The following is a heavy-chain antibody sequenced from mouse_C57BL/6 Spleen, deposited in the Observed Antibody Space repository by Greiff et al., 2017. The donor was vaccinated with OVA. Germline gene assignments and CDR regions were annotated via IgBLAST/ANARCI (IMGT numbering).Heavy chain of an antibody. CDR3: ARNRGYDYPSYAMDY. CDR2: IYPGSGST. CDR1: GYTFTSYW. D-gene: IGHD2-4*01. Sequence: QVQLQQPGAELVKPGASVKMSCKASGYTFTSYWITWVKQRPGQGLEWIGDIYPGSGSTNYNEKFKSKATLTVDTSSSTDYMQLSSLTSEDSAVYYGARNRGYDYPSYAMDYWGQGTSVTVSS. V-gene: IGHV1-55*01. J-gene: IGHJ4*01.